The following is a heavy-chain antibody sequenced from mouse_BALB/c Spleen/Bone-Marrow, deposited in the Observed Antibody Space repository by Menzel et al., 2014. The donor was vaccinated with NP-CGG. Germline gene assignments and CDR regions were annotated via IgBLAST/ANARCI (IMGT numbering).Heavy chain of an antibody. J-gene: IGHJ2*01. CDR3: ARLGRDYFDY. Sequence: VQLQQSGAELVRPGTSVKVSCKASGYAFTIYLIEWIKQRPGQGLEWIGVINPGSGGSNYNEKLKGKATLTADKSSSTAYMQLSSLTSDDSAVYFCARLGRDYFDYWGQGTTLTVSS. CDR2: INPGSGGS. CDR1: GYAFTIYL. V-gene: IGHV1-54*01. D-gene: IGHD4-1*01.